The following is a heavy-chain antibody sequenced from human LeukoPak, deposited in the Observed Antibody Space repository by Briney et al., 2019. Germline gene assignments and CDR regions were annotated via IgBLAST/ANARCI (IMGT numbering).Heavy chain of an antibody. CDR2: ISYDGSNK. Sequence: PGRSLRLSCAASGFTFSSYAMHWVRQAPGKGLEWVAVISYDGSNKYYADSVKGRFTISRDNSKNTLYLQMNSLRAEDTAVYYCTSTFHSDSAFNRWGQGSLVIVSS. V-gene: IGHV3-30-3*01. CDR1: GFTFSSYA. J-gene: IGHJ5*02. CDR3: TSTFHSDSAFNR. D-gene: IGHD3-22*01.